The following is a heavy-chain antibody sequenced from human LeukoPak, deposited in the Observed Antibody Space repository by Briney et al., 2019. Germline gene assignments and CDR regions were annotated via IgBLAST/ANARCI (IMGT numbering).Heavy chain of an antibody. CDR2: IYYSGST. CDR3: ARGVSRGSSGNAEDAFDI. J-gene: IGHJ3*02. CDR1: GGSISSGDYY. V-gene: IGHV4-30-4*01. Sequence: SQTLSLTCTVSGGSISSGDYYWSWIRQPPGKGLEWIGYIYYSGSTYYNPSLKSRVTISVDTSKNQFSLKLSSVTAADTAVYYCARGVSRGSSGNAEDAFDIWGQGTMVTVSS. D-gene: IGHD3-22*01.